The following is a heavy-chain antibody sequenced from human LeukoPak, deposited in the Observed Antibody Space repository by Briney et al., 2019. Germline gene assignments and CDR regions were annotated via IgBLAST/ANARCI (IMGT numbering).Heavy chain of an antibody. CDR2: IYYSGST. CDR1: GGSISTNY. CDR3: ARTNAFDI. J-gene: IGHJ3*02. V-gene: IGHV4-59*01. Sequence: SETLSLTCTVSGGSISTNYWSWIRQPPGKGLEWIGYIYYSGSTNYNPSLKSRVTISVDTSKNQFSLRLSSVTAADTAVYYCARTNAFDIWGQGTVVTVSS.